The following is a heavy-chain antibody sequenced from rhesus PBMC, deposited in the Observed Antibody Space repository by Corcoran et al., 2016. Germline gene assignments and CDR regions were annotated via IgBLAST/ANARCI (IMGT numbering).Heavy chain of an antibody. CDR3: GSGPLSQLDF. D-gene: IGHD6-13*01. J-gene: IGHJ4*01. Sequence: QLQLQESGPGLVKPSETLSRTCAVSGGSVSSSNWWTWIRQPPGKRLEWIRRISGSGGTTSYNPSLSSRVTISTVTSKNRFSLTLSSVTAADTAVYYCGSGPLSQLDFSGQGVLVTVSS. CDR1: GGSVSSSNW. CDR2: ISGSGGTT. V-gene: IGHV4-57*01.